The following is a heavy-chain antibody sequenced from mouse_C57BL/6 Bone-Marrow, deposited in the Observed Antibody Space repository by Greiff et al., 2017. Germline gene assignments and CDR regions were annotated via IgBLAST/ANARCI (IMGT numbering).Heavy chain of an antibody. CDR2: VLPGSGST. CDR3: ARPGTTVVGVDY. D-gene: IGHD1-1*01. Sequence: QVQLQQSGAELMKPGASVKLSCKATGYTFTGYWIEWVKQRPGHGLEWIGEVLPGSGSTNYNEKFKGKATFTAATSSNTAYLQLSSLTTEDSAIYYYARPGTTVVGVDYWGQGTTLTVSA. J-gene: IGHJ2*01. CDR1: GYTFTGYW. V-gene: IGHV1-9*01.